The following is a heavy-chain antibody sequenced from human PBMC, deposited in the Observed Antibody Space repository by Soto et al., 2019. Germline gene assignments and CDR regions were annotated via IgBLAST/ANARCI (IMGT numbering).Heavy chain of an antibody. D-gene: IGHD3-3*01. CDR2: IYYSGST. V-gene: IGHV4-39*01. CDR3: ARQIXDFWSGYYLYYYYGMDV. J-gene: IGHJ6*02. CDR1: GGSISSSSYY. Sequence: SETLSLTCTVSGGSISSSSYYWGWIRQPPGKGLEWIGSIYYSGSTYYNPSLKSRVTISVDTSKNQFSLKLSSVTAADTAVYYCARQIXDFWSGYYLYYYYGMDVWGQGTTVTVSS.